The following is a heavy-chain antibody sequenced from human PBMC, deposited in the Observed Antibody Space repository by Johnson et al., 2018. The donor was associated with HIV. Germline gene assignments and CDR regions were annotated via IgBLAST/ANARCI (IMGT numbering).Heavy chain of an antibody. CDR1: GFTFSSYA. Sequence: VQLVESGGGLVQPGGSLRLSCAASGFTFSSYAMSWVRQAPGKGLEWVSGISGRGGSTYYADSVKGRFTISRDNAKNSLYLQMNSLRAEDTAVYYCARALLIAARLGAFDIWGQGTMVTVSS. D-gene: IGHD6-6*01. V-gene: IGHV3-23*04. CDR2: ISGRGGST. J-gene: IGHJ3*02. CDR3: ARALLIAARLGAFDI.